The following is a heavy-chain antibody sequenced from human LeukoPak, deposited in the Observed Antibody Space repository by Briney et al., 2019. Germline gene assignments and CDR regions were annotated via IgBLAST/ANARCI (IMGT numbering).Heavy chain of an antibody. D-gene: IGHD2-15*01. CDR2: INPNSGGT. Sequence: ASVKVPCKASGYTFTGYYMHWVRQAPGQGLEWMGWINPNSGGTNYAQKFQGRVTMTRDTSISTAYMELSRLRSDDTAVYYCARDPGYCSGGSCYLDWGQGTLVTVSS. V-gene: IGHV1-2*02. CDR1: GYTFTGYY. CDR3: ARDPGYCSGGSCYLD. J-gene: IGHJ4*02.